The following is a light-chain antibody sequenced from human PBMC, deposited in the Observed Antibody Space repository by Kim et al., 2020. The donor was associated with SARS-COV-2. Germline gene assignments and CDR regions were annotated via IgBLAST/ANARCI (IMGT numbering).Light chain of an antibody. CDR2: QDD. V-gene: IGLV3-1*01. CDR1: KLENKY. CDR3: QSWDDTTAV. Sequence: SVSPVQTSTIICSGDKLENKYAFWYQQKSGQSPVLVIYQDDKRPSGIPERFSGSNSGNTATLTISGTQTIDEADYYCQSWDDTTAVFGGGTQLTVL. J-gene: IGLJ2*01.